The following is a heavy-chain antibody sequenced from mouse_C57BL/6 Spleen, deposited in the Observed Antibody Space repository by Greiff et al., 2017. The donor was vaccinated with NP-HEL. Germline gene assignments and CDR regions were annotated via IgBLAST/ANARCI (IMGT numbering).Heavy chain of an antibody. V-gene: IGHV1-64*01. CDR3: ARRGYDYDDYAMDY. CDR2: IHPNSGST. CDR1: GYTFTSYW. J-gene: IGHJ4*01. Sequence: QVQLQQSGAELVKPGASVKLSCKASGYTFTSYWMHWVKQRPGQGLEWIGMIHPNSGSTNYNEKFKSKATLTVDKSSSTAYMQLSSLTSEDSAVYYCARRGYDYDDYAMDYWGQGTSVTVSS. D-gene: IGHD2-4*01.